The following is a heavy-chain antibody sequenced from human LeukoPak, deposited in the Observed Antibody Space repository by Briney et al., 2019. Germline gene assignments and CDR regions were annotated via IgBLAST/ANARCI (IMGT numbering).Heavy chain of an antibody. CDR3: AKGPQGD. CDR2: IDSGGGT. CDR1: GFTFSNYA. D-gene: IGHD3-16*01. J-gene: IGHJ4*02. Sequence: GGSLRLSCAASGFTFSNYAMNWVRQAPGKGLEWVSAIDSGGGTYCADSVKGRFTISRDNAKNTLYLQLNSLRAEDTAVYYCAKGPQGDWGQGALVTVSS. V-gene: IGHV3-23*01.